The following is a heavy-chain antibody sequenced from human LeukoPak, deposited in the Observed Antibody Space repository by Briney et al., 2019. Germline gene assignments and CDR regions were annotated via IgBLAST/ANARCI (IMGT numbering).Heavy chain of an antibody. CDR1: GGSFSNNNYY. V-gene: IGHV4-39*06. CDR3: ARVMAYYYESGERVPLYYFDY. Sequence: PSETLSLTCTVSGGSFSNNNYYWGWVRQPPGKGLEWIGSIYYSGSTLYNPSLKSRVTISVDTSKKQFPLRLSSVTAADTAVYYCARVMAYYYESGERVPLYYFDYWGQGTLVTVSS. J-gene: IGHJ4*02. CDR2: IYYSGST. D-gene: IGHD3-22*01.